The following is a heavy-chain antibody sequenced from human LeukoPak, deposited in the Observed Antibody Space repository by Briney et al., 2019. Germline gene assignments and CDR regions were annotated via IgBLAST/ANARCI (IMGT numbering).Heavy chain of an antibody. J-gene: IGHJ3*02. CDR1: GYNFTTYW. V-gene: IGHV5-51*01. Sequence: GESLKISCKGFGYNFTTYWIGWVRQLPGKGLEWMGIIYPGDSDTRYSPSFQGQVTISADKSISTAYLQWSSLRASDTAMYYCARRHGHGYSKDAFDIWGQGTMVTVSS. CDR2: IYPGDSDT. D-gene: IGHD4-11*01. CDR3: ARRHGHGYSKDAFDI.